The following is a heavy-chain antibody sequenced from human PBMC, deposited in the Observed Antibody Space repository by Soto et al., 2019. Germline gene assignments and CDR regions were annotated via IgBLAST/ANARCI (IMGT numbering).Heavy chain of an antibody. CDR2: IVPLFGTT. CDR1: GGNFSNYG. Sequence: QVQLVQSGAEVKKPGSSVTVSCTASGGNFSNYGISWVRQAPGQGLEYMGGIVPLFGTTNYAHKFRGRVTITADESTSTVYMEVSSLKSEDTAVYFCARASGRSWYNWFDPWGQGTLVTVST. V-gene: IGHV1-69*01. CDR3: ARASGRSWYNWFDP. J-gene: IGHJ5*02. D-gene: IGHD6-13*01.